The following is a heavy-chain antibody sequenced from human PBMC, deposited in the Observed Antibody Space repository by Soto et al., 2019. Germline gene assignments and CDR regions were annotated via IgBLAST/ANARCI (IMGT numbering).Heavy chain of an antibody. D-gene: IGHD2-15*01. CDR3: ARDKLTRLFDY. J-gene: IGHJ4*02. Sequence: QVQLQPWGAGLLKPSETMSLTCAVYGGSFSGYYWTWIRQPPGTGLEWIGEINHSGSTNYNPSLKSRVPISVDTSKNQFALKLTSVTAADTAVYDCARDKLTRLFDYWGQGPLVTVSS. CDR1: GGSFSGYY. CDR2: INHSGST. V-gene: IGHV4-34*01.